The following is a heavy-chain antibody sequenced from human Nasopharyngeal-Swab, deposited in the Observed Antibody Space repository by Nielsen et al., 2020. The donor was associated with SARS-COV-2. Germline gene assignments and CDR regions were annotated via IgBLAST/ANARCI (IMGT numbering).Heavy chain of an antibody. D-gene: IGHD2-2*01. CDR3: ARDLVVVPAAPGATDY. CDR2: IYSGGST. J-gene: IGHJ4*02. Sequence: GGSLKISCAASGFTVSSNYMSWVRQAPGKGLEWVSIIYSGGSTYYADSVKGRFTISRDNSKNTLYLQMNSLRAEDTAVYYCARDLVVVPAAPGATDYWGQGTLVTVSS. V-gene: IGHV3-66*02. CDR1: GFTVSSNY.